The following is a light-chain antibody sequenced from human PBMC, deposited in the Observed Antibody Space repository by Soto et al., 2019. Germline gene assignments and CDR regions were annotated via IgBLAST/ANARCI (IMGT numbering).Light chain of an antibody. Sequence: EVVLTQSPDTLPLSPVERATLSCRASQSVSINSLVWYQQKPGQAPRLLIYGASNRATGIPDRFSDRGSETDFTRTISRLEPEDFAMYYCQPYSSTRYTFGQGTKVEVK. CDR1: QSVSINS. CDR2: GAS. J-gene: IGKJ2*01. CDR3: QPYSSTRYT. V-gene: IGKV3-20*01.